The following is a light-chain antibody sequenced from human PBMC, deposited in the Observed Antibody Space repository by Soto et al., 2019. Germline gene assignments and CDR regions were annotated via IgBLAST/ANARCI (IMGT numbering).Light chain of an antibody. CDR2: GAY. Sequence: EIVMTQSPATLSVSPGERATLSCRASQSVSSNLAWYQQKPGQAPRLLIYGAYVRATGIPARVGGSGSGTEFTLTISSLQSEDSAVYYCQQYNNWPLTFGQGTKLEIK. CDR3: QQYNNWPLT. V-gene: IGKV3-15*01. CDR1: QSVSSN. J-gene: IGKJ2*01.